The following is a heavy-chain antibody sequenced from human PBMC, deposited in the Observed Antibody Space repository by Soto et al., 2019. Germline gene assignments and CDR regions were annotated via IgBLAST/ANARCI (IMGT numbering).Heavy chain of an antibody. V-gene: IGHV1-18*01. Sequence: QVQLVQSGAEVKKPGASVKVSCKASGYTFTSYGISWVRQAPGQGLEWMGWISAYNGNTNYAQKLQGRVTMTTDTXXXXXXXXXXXXXXXXXXXXXXXXXXXXXYCISTSCRWFDPWGQGTLVTVSS. CDR1: GYTFTSYG. CDR2: ISAYNGNT. D-gene: IGHD2-2*01. CDR3: XXXXXXXYCISTSCRWFDP. J-gene: IGHJ5*02.